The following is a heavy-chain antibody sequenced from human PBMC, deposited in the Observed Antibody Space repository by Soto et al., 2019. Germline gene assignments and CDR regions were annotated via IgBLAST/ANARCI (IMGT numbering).Heavy chain of an antibody. D-gene: IGHD3-3*01. CDR2: TIPIFGTA. V-gene: IGHV1-69*13. CDR3: ARGDYDFWSGYPLGYYYYGMDV. Sequence: SLKVSRKASGGTFSSYAISWVRQAPGQGLEWMGGTIPIFGTANYAQKFQGRVTITADESTSTAYMELSSLRSEDTAVYYCARGDYDFWSGYPLGYYYYGMDVWGQGTTVTVSS. CDR1: GGTFSSYA. J-gene: IGHJ6*02.